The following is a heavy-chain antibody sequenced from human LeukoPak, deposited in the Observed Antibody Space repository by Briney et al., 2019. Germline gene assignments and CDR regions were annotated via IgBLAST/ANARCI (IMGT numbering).Heavy chain of an antibody. V-gene: IGHV1-46*01. CDR3: ARDNSVEDTAWWFDP. CDR2: INPSGGST. D-gene: IGHD4-23*01. J-gene: IGHJ5*02. CDR1: GYTFTGYF. Sequence: EASVKVSCKASGYTFTGYFMYWVRQAPGQGLEWMGLINPSGGSTSYAQKFQGRVTMTRDMSTSTDYMELSSLRSEDTAVYYCARDNSVEDTAWWFDPWGQGTLVTVSS.